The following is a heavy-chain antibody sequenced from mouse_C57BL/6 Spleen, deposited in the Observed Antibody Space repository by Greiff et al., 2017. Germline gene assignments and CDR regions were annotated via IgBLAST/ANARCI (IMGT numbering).Heavy chain of an antibody. V-gene: IGHV1-22*01. Sequence: VQLKQSGPELVKPGASVKMSCKASGYTFPDYNMHWVKQSHGKSLEWIGYINPNNGGTSYNQKFKGKATLTVNKSSCTAYMELRSLTSEDSAVYYCAYDYDLDYWGQGTTLTVSS. CDR1: GYTFPDYN. D-gene: IGHD2-4*01. CDR3: AYDYDLDY. CDR2: INPNNGGT. J-gene: IGHJ2*01.